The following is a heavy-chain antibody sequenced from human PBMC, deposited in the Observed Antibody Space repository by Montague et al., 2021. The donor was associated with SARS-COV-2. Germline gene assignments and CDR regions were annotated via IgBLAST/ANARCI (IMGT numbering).Heavy chain of an antibody. CDR2: IHSSGGT. J-gene: IGHJ5*02. Sequence: TPSLTCAVSGGSIITGSNFYWGWIRQSAGKGLEWIGRIHSSGGTNYNPSLKSRPTMSVDSSANQFSLKLTSVTAADTAVYYCARDYYDSTGLNWFDPWGQGLLVTVSS. CDR3: ARDYYDSTGLNWFDP. V-gene: IGHV4-61*02. D-gene: IGHD3-22*01. CDR1: GGSIITGSNFY.